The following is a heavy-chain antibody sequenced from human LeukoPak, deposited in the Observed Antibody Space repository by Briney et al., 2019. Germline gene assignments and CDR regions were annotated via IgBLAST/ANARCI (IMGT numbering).Heavy chain of an antibody. CDR3: ARSEWSGPPAH. CDR1: GFTFTKYW. V-gene: IGHV3-7*01. CDR2: IKQDGSDK. Sequence: PGGSLRLSCAASGFTFTKYWMTWVRQAPGKGLEWVGNIKQDGSDKNYMDSVKGRFTISRDNAKNSLYLQLNSLRAEDTAVYYCARSEWSGPPAHWGQGTLVTVSS. J-gene: IGHJ4*02. D-gene: IGHD3-3*01.